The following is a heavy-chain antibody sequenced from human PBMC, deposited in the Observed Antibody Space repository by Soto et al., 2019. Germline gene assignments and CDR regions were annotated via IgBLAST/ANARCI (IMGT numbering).Heavy chain of an antibody. V-gene: IGHV4-30-4*01. CDR2: IYYTGSN. CDR1: GDSISSPHYY. CDR3: AREPKQNYDSTSWNGGFDY. Sequence: SETLSLTCTVSGDSISSPHYYWTWIRQPPGKGLEWVGYIYYTGSNFYNPALKSRVAMSVDPSTNQFSPKLTSVTAADTAVYYCAREPKQNYDSTSWNGGFDYWGPGTLVTVSS. D-gene: IGHD3-22*01. J-gene: IGHJ4*02.